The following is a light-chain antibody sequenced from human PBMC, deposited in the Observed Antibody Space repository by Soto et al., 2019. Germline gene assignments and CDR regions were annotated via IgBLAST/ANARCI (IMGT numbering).Light chain of an antibody. V-gene: IGLV1-51*02. CDR2: ENN. J-gene: IGLJ1*01. CDR1: NSKIGNTS. Sequence: QSLLTQPPSVSAAPGQKVTISRPGSNSKIGNTSVSWNQQLPGTAPKLLIYENNKRPSGIPDRFSGSKSGTSATLGITGLQTGDEADYYCGTWDSSLXALYVFGTGTKVTVL. CDR3: GTWDSSLXALYV.